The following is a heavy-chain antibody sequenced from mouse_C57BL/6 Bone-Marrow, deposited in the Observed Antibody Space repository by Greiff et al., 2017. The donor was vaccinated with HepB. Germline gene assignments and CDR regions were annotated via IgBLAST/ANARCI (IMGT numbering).Heavy chain of an antibody. CDR1: GYTFTSYG. CDR2: IYPRSGNT. D-gene: IGHD1-1*01. CDR3: ADYYGSSYFDY. Sequence: QVQLQQSGAELARPGASVKLSCKASGYTFTSYGISWVKQRTGQGLEWIGEIYPRSGNTYYNEKFKGKATLTADKSSSTAYMELSSLTSEDSAVYGCADYYGSSYFDYWGQGTTLTVSS. V-gene: IGHV1-81*01. J-gene: IGHJ2*01.